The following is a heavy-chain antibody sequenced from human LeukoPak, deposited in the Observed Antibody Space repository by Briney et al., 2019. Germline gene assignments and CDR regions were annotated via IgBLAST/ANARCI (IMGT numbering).Heavy chain of an antibody. D-gene: IGHD3-10*01. Sequence: GGSLRLSCAASGFTFSSYAMSWVRQAPGKGLEWVSIISGNGDSTYYTDSVKGRFIISRDNSKNTLYLQMNSLRAEDTAVYYCARDPNLWFPFDYWGQGTLVTVSS. CDR2: ISGNGDST. V-gene: IGHV3-23*01. CDR1: GFTFSSYA. J-gene: IGHJ4*02. CDR3: ARDPNLWFPFDY.